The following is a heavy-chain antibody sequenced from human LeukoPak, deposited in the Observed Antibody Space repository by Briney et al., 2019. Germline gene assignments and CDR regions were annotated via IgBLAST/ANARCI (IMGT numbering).Heavy chain of an antibody. Sequence: SETLSLTCTVSGGSISSYYWSWIRQPPGKGLEWIGYIYTSGSTNYNPSLKSRVTISVDTSKNQFSLKLSSVTAADTAVYYCAGHVRGFFDYWGQGTLVTVSS. D-gene: IGHD2-15*01. CDR1: GGSISSYY. CDR3: AGHVRGFFDY. CDR2: IYTSGST. V-gene: IGHV4-4*09. J-gene: IGHJ4*02.